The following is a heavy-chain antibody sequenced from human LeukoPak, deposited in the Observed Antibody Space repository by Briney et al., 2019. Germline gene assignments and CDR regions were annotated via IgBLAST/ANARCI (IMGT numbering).Heavy chain of an antibody. V-gene: IGHV1-58*02. D-gene: IGHD3-22*01. Sequence: SVKVSCKASGFTFTSSAMQWVRQARGQRLEWIGWIVVGSGDTNYAQKFQERVTITRDMSTSTAYMELSSLRSEDTAVYYCAADRYDSSGYYHFDYWGQGTLVTVSS. J-gene: IGHJ4*02. CDR3: AADRYDSSGYYHFDY. CDR1: GFTFTSSA. CDR2: IVVGSGDT.